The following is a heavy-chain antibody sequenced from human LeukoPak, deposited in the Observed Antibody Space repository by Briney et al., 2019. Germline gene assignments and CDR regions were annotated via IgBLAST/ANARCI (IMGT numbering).Heavy chain of an antibody. J-gene: IGHJ4*02. V-gene: IGHV1-69*05. Sequence: ASVKVSCKASGGTFSSYAISWVRQAPGQGLEWMGGIIPIFGKANYAQKFQGRVTITTDESTSTAYMELSSLRSEDTAVYYCAVGPKGEVDMIPFGGVIVTHFDYWGQGTLVTVSS. CDR1: GGTFSSYA. CDR3: AVGPKGEVDMIPFGGVIVTHFDY. CDR2: IIPIFGKA. D-gene: IGHD3-16*02.